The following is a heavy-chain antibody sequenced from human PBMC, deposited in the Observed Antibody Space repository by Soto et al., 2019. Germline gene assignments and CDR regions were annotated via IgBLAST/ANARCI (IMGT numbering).Heavy chain of an antibody. D-gene: IGHD4-17*01. Sequence: QVQLQESGPGLVKPSETLSLTCTVSGCSVSSGSYYWSCIRQPPGKGLEWIGYIYYSGSTNYNPSLKSRVTISVDTSKNQFSLKLSSVTAADTAVYYCARSTVTTIDYCGQGTLVTVSS. CDR1: GCSVSSGSYY. CDR3: ARSTVTTIDY. J-gene: IGHJ4*02. V-gene: IGHV4-61*01. CDR2: IYYSGST.